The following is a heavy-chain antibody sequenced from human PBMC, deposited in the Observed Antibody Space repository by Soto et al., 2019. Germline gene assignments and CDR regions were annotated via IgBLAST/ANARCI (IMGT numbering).Heavy chain of an antibody. J-gene: IGHJ4*02. Sequence: TGGSLRLSCAASGFTVSNYYMSWVRQAPGKGLEWVSVVYSGGSTYYADSVKGRFTISRDNSKSTLSLQMNSLRAEDTAVYYCACGIAVTGTFFDYWGQGTLVTVSS. V-gene: IGHV3-53*01. CDR2: VYSGGST. D-gene: IGHD6-19*01. CDR1: GFTVSNYY. CDR3: ACGIAVTGTFFDY.